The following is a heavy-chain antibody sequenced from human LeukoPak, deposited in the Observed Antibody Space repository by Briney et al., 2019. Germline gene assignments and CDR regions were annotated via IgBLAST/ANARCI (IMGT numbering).Heavy chain of an antibody. J-gene: IGHJ4*02. V-gene: IGHV3-23*01. CDR2: ISGRAGST. CDR1: GFSFSSYA. Sequence: GGSLRLSCAASGFSFSSYAMSWVRQAPGKGLEWVSAISGRAGSTYYADSVKGRFTVSRENSKNTLYLQMNSLRAEDTAVYYWAKDRGSGGPQFASGARETLATVPS. CDR3: AKDRGSGGPQFAS. D-gene: IGHD6-19*01.